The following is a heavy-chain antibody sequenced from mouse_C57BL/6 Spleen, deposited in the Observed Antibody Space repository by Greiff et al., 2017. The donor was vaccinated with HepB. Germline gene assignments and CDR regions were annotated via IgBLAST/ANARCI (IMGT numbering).Heavy chain of an antibody. CDR3: ARPLYYYGSSLYAMDY. D-gene: IGHD1-1*01. Sequence: VQLQQPGAELVKPGASVKLSCKASGYTFTSYWMQWVKQRPGQGLEWIGEIDPSDSYTNYNQKFKGKATLTVDTSSSTAYMQLSSLTSEDSAVYYCARPLYYYGSSLYAMDYWGQGTSVTVSS. CDR2: IDPSDSYT. J-gene: IGHJ4*01. V-gene: IGHV1-50*01. CDR1: GYTFTSYW.